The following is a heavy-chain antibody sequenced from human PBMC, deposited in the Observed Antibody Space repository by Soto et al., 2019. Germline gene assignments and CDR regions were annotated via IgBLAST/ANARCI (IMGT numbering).Heavy chain of an antibody. J-gene: IGHJ6*02. CDR2: IYPGDSDT. CDR1: GYSFTSYW. D-gene: IGHD2-2*01. Sequence: GESLKISCKGSGYSFTSYWIGWVRQMPGKGLEWMGIIYPGDSDTRYSPSFQGQVTISADKSISTAYLQWSSLKASDTAMYYCARQEVQDCSSTSCPPPYYYYGMDVWGQGTTVTGSS. CDR3: ARQEVQDCSSTSCPPPYYYYGMDV. V-gene: IGHV5-51*01.